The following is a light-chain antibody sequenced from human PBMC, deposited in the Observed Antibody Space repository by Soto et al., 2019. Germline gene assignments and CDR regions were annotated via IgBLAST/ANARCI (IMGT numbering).Light chain of an antibody. Sequence: DIQMTQSPSSLSASVGDRVTVTCRTSQNIYNYLNWYQQRPGKAPKLLIYAATSVQRGVPSRFSGSGSATDFTRTISSLHPEDFATYYSQQTHSTPVTFGQGTRLDVK. V-gene: IGKV1-39*01. J-gene: IGKJ5*01. CDR2: AAT. CDR3: QQTHSTPVT. CDR1: QNIYNY.